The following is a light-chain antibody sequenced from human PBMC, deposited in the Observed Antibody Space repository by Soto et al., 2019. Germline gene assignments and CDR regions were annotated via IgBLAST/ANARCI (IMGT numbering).Light chain of an antibody. CDR3: SSYTSSSTYV. J-gene: IGLJ1*01. Sequence: QSALTQPASVSGSPGPSITISCPGTSSDVGGYNYVSWYQQHPGKTPKLMIYGVSNRPSGVSNRFSGSRSGNTASLTISGRHAEDEADYYCSSYTSSSTYVFGTGTKVTVL. CDR2: GVS. V-gene: IGLV2-14*01. CDR1: SSDVGGYNY.